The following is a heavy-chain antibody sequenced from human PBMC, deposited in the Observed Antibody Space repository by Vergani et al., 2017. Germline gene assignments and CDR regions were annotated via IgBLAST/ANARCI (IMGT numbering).Heavy chain of an antibody. CDR3: ARDVTIFGVGLGHQTRYYYYMDV. Sequence: QVQLQESGPGLVKPSETLSLTCTVSGGSISSYYWSWIRQPAGKGLEWIGRIYTSGSTNYNPSLKSRVTMSVDTSKNQFSLKLSSVTAADTAVYYCARDVTIFGVGLGHQTRYYYYMDVWGKGTTVTVSS. CDR1: GGSISSYY. D-gene: IGHD3-3*01. V-gene: IGHV4-4*07. CDR2: IYTSGST. J-gene: IGHJ6*03.